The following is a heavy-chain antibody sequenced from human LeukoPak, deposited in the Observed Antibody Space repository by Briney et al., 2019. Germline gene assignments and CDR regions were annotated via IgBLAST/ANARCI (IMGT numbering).Heavy chain of an antibody. J-gene: IGHJ6*03. CDR2: IYTSGST. V-gene: IGHV4-61*02. CDR3: ARDPMVRGVPYYYYMDV. Sequence: PSETLSLTCTVSGGSISSGSYYWSWIRQPAGKGLEWIGRIYTSGSTNYNPSLKSRVTLSVDTSKNQFSLKLSSVTAADTAVYYCARDPMVRGVPYYYYMDVWGKGTTVTVSS. D-gene: IGHD3-10*01. CDR1: GGSISSGSYY.